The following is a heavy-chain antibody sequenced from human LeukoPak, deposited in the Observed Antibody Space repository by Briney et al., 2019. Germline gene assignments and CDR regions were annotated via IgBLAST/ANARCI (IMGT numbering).Heavy chain of an antibody. J-gene: IGHJ4*02. V-gene: IGHV3-13*04. CDR2: SGTVGDT. CDR1: GFTSSAYD. CDR3: ARVPGGNWGDFDY. Sequence: GESLRLSCAASGFTSSAYDMHWVRQITGGGLEWVSTSGTVGDTFYSDSVKGRFTISRDNSKNTLYLQMNSLRAEDTAVYYCARVPGGNWGDFDYWGQGTLVTVSS. D-gene: IGHD4-23*01.